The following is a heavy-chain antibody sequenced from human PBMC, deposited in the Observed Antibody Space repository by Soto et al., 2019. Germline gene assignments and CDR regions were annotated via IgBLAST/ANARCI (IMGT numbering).Heavy chain of an antibody. CDR2: IMPFFGIA. D-gene: IGHD2-2*01. Sequence: QVQLVQSGAEVKKPGSSVKVSCKASGGTFSRHSITWVRQAPGHGLEWVGRIMPFFGIASYAQKFQGRATITADKSTSTAYMELRSLRSEDTAVYYCAREDRDRESALGPAAIDGMDVWGQGTTVTVSS. J-gene: IGHJ6*02. V-gene: IGHV1-69*08. CDR3: AREDRDRESALGPAAIDGMDV. CDR1: GGTFSRHS.